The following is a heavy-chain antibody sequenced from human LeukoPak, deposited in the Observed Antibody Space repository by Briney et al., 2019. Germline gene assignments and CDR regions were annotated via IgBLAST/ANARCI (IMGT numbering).Heavy chain of an antibody. Sequence: PGGSLRLSCAASGFTFSDYWMSWVRQAPGKGLEWVANIKQDGSDRYYVDSVEGRFTISRDNAKNSLYLQMNSLRAEDMAVYYCARLSTAVADSDYWGQGTLVTVSS. CDR1: GFTFSDYW. CDR2: IKQDGSDR. J-gene: IGHJ4*02. CDR3: ARLSTAVADSDY. V-gene: IGHV3-7*01. D-gene: IGHD6-13*01.